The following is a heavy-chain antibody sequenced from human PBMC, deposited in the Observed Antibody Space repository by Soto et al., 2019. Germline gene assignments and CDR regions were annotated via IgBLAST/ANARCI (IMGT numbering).Heavy chain of an antibody. Sequence: QVQLVESGGGVVQPGGSLRLSCAASGYTFTDYGMFWVRQAPGKGLEWLALISHDGRDINYSDSVRGRFTISTDNSKQTLFLQMNSLRPEDTAVYYCFGSPGCWGRGTLVTVSS. D-gene: IGHD3-16*01. V-gene: IGHV3-30*04. CDR3: FGSPGC. CDR2: ISHDGRDI. CDR1: GYTFTDYG. J-gene: IGHJ4*02.